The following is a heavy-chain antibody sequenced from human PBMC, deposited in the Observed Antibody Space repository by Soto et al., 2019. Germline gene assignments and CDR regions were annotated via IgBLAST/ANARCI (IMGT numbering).Heavy chain of an antibody. CDR1: GFTFSSYG. V-gene: IGHV3-33*01. CDR2: IWHDGSTK. J-gene: IGHJ6*03. CDR3: ARETYYDFWSCSRFPNYKDV. D-gene: IGHD3-3*01. Sequence: GSLRLSCAASGFTFSSYGMHWVRQAPGKGLEWVAVIWHDGSTKYYADSVKGRFTISRDNAKNTLYLQMNSLRAEDTAVYYCARETYYDFWSCSRFPNYKDVWGQGTTVTVSS.